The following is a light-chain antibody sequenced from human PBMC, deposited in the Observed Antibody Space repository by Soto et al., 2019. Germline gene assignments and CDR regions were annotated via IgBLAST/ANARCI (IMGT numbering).Light chain of an antibody. Sequence: QSVLTQPASVSGSPGQSITISCTGTSSDVGGYNFVSWYQQHPGKAPKLMIYEVTNRPSRVSDRFSGSKSGNTASLTISGLQAEDEADYYCSSYTSNRGVFGTGTKVTVL. J-gene: IGLJ1*01. CDR2: EVT. CDR3: SSYTSNRGV. CDR1: SSDVGGYNF. V-gene: IGLV2-14*01.